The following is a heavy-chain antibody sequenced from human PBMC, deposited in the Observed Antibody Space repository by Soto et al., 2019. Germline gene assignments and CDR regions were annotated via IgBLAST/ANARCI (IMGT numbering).Heavy chain of an antibody. CDR3: ARRSPRRDANTYYFDY. D-gene: IGHD5-18*01. V-gene: IGHV4-39*01. CDR2: IYYSGST. J-gene: IGHJ4*02. CDR1: GGSISSSSYY. Sequence: SETLSLTCTVSGGSISSSSYYWGWIRQPPGKGLEWIGSIYYSGSTYYNPSLKSRVTISVDTSKNQFSLKLSSVTAADTAVYYCARRSPRRDANTYYFDYWGQGTLVTVSS.